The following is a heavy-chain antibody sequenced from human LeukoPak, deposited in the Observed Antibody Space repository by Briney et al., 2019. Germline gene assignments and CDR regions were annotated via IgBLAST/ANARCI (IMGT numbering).Heavy chain of an antibody. CDR1: GFSFSSYW. V-gene: IGHV3-74*01. J-gene: IGHJ4*02. CDR3: AVTGYSISWSFYY. D-gene: IGHD6-13*01. Sequence: QPGGSLRLSCAASGFSFSSYWMQWVRQAPGKGLVWVSRINTDGSTTSYADSVKGRFTISRDNAKNTVYLQMNSLRAEDTAVYYCAVTGYSISWSFYYWGQGTLVTVSS. CDR2: INTDGSTT.